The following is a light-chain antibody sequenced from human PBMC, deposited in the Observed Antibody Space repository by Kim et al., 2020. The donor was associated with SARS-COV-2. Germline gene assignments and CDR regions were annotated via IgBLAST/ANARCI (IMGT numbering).Light chain of an antibody. CDR1: NIGSKS. J-gene: IGLJ1*01. CDR3: QVWDTSSDHHV. V-gene: IGLV3-21*04. Sequence: APGKTARITCGGNNIGSKSVHWYQQKPGQAPILVIYYDSDRPSGIPERFSGSNSENSATLTISRVKAGDEADYYCQVWDTSSDHHVFGTGTKVTVL. CDR2: YDS.